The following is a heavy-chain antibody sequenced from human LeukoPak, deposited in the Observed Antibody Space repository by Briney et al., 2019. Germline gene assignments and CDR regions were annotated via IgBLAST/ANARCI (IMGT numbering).Heavy chain of an antibody. CDR3: TRLRISMVRGVILPRDNWFDP. D-gene: IGHD3-10*01. CDR1: GYSFTSYW. Sequence: GESLKISCKGSGYSFTSYWIGWVRQMPGKGLEWMGIIYPGDSDTRYSPSFQGQVTISADKSISTAYLQWTSLKTSDTAMYYCTRLRISMVRGVILPRDNWFDPWGQGTQVTVSS. J-gene: IGHJ5*02. V-gene: IGHV5-51*01. CDR2: IYPGDSDT.